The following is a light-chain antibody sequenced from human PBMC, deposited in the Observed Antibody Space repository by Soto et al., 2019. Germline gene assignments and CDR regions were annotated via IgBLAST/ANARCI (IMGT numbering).Light chain of an antibody. CDR1: SSDVGGYNY. Sequence: QSVLTQPPSASGSPGQSVTISCTGTSSDVGGYNYVSWYQHHPGKAPKLMIFEVSKRPSGVPDRFSGSKSGSTASLTVSGLQAEDEADYYCSSYAGSNNVVFGGGTQLTVL. J-gene: IGLJ2*01. V-gene: IGLV2-8*01. CDR3: SSYAGSNNVV. CDR2: EVS.